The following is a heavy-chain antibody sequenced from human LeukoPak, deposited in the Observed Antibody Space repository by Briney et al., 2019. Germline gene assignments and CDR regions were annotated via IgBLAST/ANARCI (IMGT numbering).Heavy chain of an antibody. CDR2: IYSGGST. CDR1: GFTVSSNY. D-gene: IGHD1-26*01. J-gene: IGHJ3*02. Sequence: GGSLRLSCAASGFTVSSNYRSWVRQAPGKGLEWVAGIYSGGSTYYTHSLKGRFTISRDKSKNTLYLQMNSLKAEDTAADYCASSGSYRAPDFFDMWGEGRLVTVP. CDR3: ASSGSYRAPDFFDM. V-gene: IGHV3-53*01.